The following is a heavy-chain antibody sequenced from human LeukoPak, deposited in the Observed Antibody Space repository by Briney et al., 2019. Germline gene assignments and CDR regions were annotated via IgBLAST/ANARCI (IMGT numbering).Heavy chain of an antibody. CDR3: ATDLGSSRPNF. CDR2: IKQDGSEK. J-gene: IGHJ4*02. CDR1: GFSFSTYW. D-gene: IGHD6-13*01. Sequence: GGSLRLSCAASGFSFSTYWMSWVRQAPGKGLVWVANIKQDGSEKYYVDSAKGRFTISRDNAKNSLYLQMNSLRAEDTAVYYCATDLGSSRPNFWGQGILVTVSS. V-gene: IGHV3-7*01.